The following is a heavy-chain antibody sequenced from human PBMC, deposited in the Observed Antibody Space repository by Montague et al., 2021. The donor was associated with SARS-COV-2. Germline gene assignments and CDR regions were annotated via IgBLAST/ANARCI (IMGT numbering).Heavy chain of an antibody. Sequence: SETLSLTCTVSGSSISSSSYYWGWIRQPPGKGLEWIGSIYYSGSTYYNPSLKSRVTISLDKSKNQFSLKLTSVTAADTAVYYCARDIWEPEVRSRGWFDPWGQGILVTVSS. CDR3: ARDIWEPEVRSRGWFDP. CDR1: GSSISSSSYY. J-gene: IGHJ5*02. V-gene: IGHV4-39*07. D-gene: IGHD1-26*01. CDR2: IYYSGST.